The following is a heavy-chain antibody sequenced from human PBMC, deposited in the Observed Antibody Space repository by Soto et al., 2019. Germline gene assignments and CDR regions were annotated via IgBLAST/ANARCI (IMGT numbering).Heavy chain of an antibody. CDR2: IERDDDDK. CDR1: GFSLTSPGMC. Sequence: VSGPYAGEPTETLTLTCTFSGFSLTSPGMCVSWIRQPPGKALEWLALIERDDDDKYYSTSLKTRLTISKDTRKNQVVLTMANMDPADTGTYYCARSIRGPRRFNGMDVWGQGTTVTVSS. V-gene: IGHV2-70*13. CDR3: ARSIRGPRRFNGMDV. D-gene: IGHD1-20*01. J-gene: IGHJ6*02.